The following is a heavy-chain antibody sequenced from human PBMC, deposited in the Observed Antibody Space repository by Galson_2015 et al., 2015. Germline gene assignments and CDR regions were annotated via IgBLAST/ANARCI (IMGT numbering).Heavy chain of an antibody. V-gene: IGHV1-8*01. D-gene: IGHD3-3*01. Sequence: SVKVSCKASGYTFTSYDINWVRQATGQGLEWMGWMNPNSGNTGYAQKFQGRVTMTGNTSISTAYMELSSLRSEDTAVYYCARGQGGVTIFGVVIPSYNWFDPWGQGTLVTVSS. J-gene: IGHJ5*02. CDR2: MNPNSGNT. CDR1: GYTFTSYD. CDR3: ARGQGGVTIFGVVIPSYNWFDP.